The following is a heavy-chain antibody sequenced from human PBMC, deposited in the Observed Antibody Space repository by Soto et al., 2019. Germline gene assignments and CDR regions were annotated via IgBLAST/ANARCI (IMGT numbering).Heavy chain of an antibody. J-gene: IGHJ6*03. CDR1: GGTFSSYT. CDR3: ARGGGYGSGGSCHSDYYYYYMDV. V-gene: IGHV1-69*02. Sequence: QVQLVQSGAEVKKPGSSVKVSCKASGGTFSSYTISWVRQAPGQGLEWMGRIIPILGIANYAQKFQGRVTITADKATSTAYMELSSLRSEDKAVYYCARGGGYGSGGSCHSDYYYYYMDVWGKGTTVTVSS. D-gene: IGHD2-15*01. CDR2: IIPILGIA.